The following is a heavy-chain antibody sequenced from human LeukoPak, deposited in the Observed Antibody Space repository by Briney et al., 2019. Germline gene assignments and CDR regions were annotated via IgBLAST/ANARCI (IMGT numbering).Heavy chain of an antibody. CDR2: INHSGST. Sequence: SETLSLTCTVSGGSISSYYWSWIRQPPGKGLEWIGEINHSGSTNYNPSLKSRVTISVDTSKNQFSLKLSSVTAADTAVYYCARGRRFGDWGQGTLVTVSS. J-gene: IGHJ4*02. V-gene: IGHV4-34*01. CDR3: ARGRRFGD. CDR1: GGSISSYY. D-gene: IGHD3-10*01.